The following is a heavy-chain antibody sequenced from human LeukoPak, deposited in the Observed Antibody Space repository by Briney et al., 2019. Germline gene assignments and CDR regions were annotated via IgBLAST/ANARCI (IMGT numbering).Heavy chain of an antibody. J-gene: IGHJ4*02. V-gene: IGHV3-30*02. D-gene: IGHD3/OR15-3a*01. CDR3: AKDFRTGPTSYYFDY. CDR2: IRYDGSNK. Sequence: GGSLRLSCAASGFTFSGSAIHWVRQASGKGLEWVAFIRYDGSNKYYADSVKGRFTISRDNSKNTLYLQMNSLRAEDTAVYYCAKDFRTGPTSYYFDYWGQGTLVTVSS. CDR1: GFTFSGSA.